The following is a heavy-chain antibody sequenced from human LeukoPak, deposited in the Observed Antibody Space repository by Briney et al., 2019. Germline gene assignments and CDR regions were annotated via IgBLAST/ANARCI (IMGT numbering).Heavy chain of an antibody. CDR1: GFTFGSAA. CDR2: ISGSDGGT. Sequence: GGSLRLSCVASGFTFGSAAMTWVRQAPGKGLEWVSGISGSDGGTYYADSAKGRFTISRDNSKNTLYLQMNSLRVEDTAIYYCARDRGSGAFDNWGQGTLVTVSS. CDR3: ARDRGSGAFDN. V-gene: IGHV3-23*01. J-gene: IGHJ4*02. D-gene: IGHD2-8*02.